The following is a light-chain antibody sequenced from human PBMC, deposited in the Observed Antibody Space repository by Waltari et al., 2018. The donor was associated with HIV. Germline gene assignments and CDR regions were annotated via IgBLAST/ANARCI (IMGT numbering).Light chain of an antibody. J-gene: IGLJ3*02. CDR1: RSDVGSYDL. Sequence: GSPGQSITISCTGSRSDVGSYDLVSWYQQHPGKAPKLMTYEVSERPSGVSNRFSGSKSGNTASLTISGLQAEDEADYYCCSYAGGSTWVFGGGTKVTVL. CDR2: EVS. CDR3: CSYAGGSTWV. V-gene: IGLV2-23*02.